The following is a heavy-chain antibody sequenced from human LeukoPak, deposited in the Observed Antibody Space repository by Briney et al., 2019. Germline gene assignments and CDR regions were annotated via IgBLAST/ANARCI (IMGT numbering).Heavy chain of an antibody. V-gene: IGHV4-39*07. Sequence: SETLSLTCTVSGVSISSSNSYWGWIRQPPGKGLEWIGSIYTSGSTNYNPSLKSRVTISVDTSKNQFSLKLSSVTAADTAVYYCARAREYYDSVWFDPWGQGTLVTVSS. D-gene: IGHD3-22*01. CDR1: GVSISSSNSY. CDR3: ARAREYYDSVWFDP. J-gene: IGHJ5*02. CDR2: IYTSGST.